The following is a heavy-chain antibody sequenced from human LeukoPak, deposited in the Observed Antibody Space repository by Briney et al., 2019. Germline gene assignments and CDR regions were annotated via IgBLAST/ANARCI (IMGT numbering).Heavy chain of an antibody. J-gene: IGHJ4*02. CDR3: ASPYSGSYKGGFDY. D-gene: IGHD1-26*01. CDR2: IKQDGSEK. Sequence: PGGSLRLSCAASGFTFSSYWMSWVRQAPGKGLEWVANIKQDGSEKYYVDSVKGRFTISRDNAKNSLYLQMNSLRAEDTAVYYCASPYSGSYKGGFDYWGQGTLVTVSS. CDR1: GFTFSSYW. V-gene: IGHV3-7*01.